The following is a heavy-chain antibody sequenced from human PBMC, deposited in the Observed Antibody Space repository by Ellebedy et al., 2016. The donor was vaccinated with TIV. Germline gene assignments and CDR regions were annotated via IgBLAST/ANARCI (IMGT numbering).Heavy chain of an antibody. D-gene: IGHD4-17*01. V-gene: IGHV3-9*01. CDR1: GFTFDDYA. CDR3: ASGYGDDYYGMDV. J-gene: IGHJ6*02. Sequence: SLKISXAASGFTFDDYAMHWVRQAPGKGLEWVSGISWNSGSIGYADSVKGRFTISRDNAKNSLYLQMNSLRAEDTAVYYCASGYGDDYYGMDVWGQGTTVTVSS. CDR2: ISWNSGSI.